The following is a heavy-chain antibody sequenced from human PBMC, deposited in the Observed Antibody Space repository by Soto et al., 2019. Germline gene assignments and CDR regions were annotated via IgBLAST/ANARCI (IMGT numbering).Heavy chain of an antibody. Sequence: GGSLRLSCAASGFTFSDYYMSWIRQAPGKGLEWVSYISSSGSTIYYADSVKGRFTISRDNAKNSLYLQMNSLRAEDTAVYYCARYYDFWSGPDIYFDYWGQGTLVTVSS. V-gene: IGHV3-11*01. D-gene: IGHD3-3*01. CDR3: ARYYDFWSGPDIYFDY. CDR1: GFTFSDYY. J-gene: IGHJ4*02. CDR2: ISSSGSTI.